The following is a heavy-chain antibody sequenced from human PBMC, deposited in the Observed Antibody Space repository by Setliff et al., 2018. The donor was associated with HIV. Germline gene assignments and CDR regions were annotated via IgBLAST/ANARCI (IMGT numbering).Heavy chain of an antibody. V-gene: IGHV1-3*01. J-gene: IGHJ4*02. CDR3: ARGYYNSGNYFEY. CDR1: GYTFTSYA. CDR2: TNAGNGNT. Sequence: ASVKVSCKASGYTFTSYAMHWVRQAPGQRLEWMGWTNAGNGNTKYSQKFQGRVTLTRDTSASTVYLDLSSLSSEDTAIYYCARGYYNSGNYFEYWGQGTLVTVSS. D-gene: IGHD3-10*01.